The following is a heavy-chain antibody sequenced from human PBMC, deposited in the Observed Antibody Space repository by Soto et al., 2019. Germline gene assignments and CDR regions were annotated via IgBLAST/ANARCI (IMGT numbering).Heavy chain of an antibody. J-gene: IGHJ4*02. CDR1: GFSLSTGGVG. Sequence: QITLKESGPTLVKPTQTLTLTCTFSGFSLSTGGVGVGWIRQPPGKALEWLGFIFWDDDKRYSPSLESRLTITKDTSKNQVVLTITNMDPVDTATYYCAHRSASQLELRNWGQGTLVTVSS. D-gene: IGHD1-7*01. CDR3: AHRSASQLELRN. CDR2: IFWDDDK. V-gene: IGHV2-5*02.